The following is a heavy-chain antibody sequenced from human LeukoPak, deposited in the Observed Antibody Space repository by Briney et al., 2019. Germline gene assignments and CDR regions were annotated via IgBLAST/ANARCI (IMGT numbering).Heavy chain of an antibody. CDR1: GGTFSSYA. CDR2: INPNSGGT. CDR3: ARVGDYSDAFDI. V-gene: IGHV1-2*06. J-gene: IGHJ3*02. D-gene: IGHD4-17*01. Sequence: ASVKVSCKASGGTFSSYAISWVRQAPGQGLEWMGRINPNSGGTNYAQKFQGRVTMTRDTSISTAYMELSRLRSDDTAVYYCARVGDYSDAFDIWGQGTMVTVSS.